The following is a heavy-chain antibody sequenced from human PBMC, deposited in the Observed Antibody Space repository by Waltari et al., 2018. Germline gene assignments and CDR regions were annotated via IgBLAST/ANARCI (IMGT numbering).Heavy chain of an antibody. V-gene: IGHV3-23*01. CDR3: VKALFASGMKYGVDV. D-gene: IGHD1-1*01. CDR1: GFTFSSGS. J-gene: IGHJ6*02. Sequence: EVQLLESGGGLVQPGGSLRLSGAASGFTFSSGSMSWVRQAPGKGLEWVSSITNSGHTYYADSVKGRFTISRDDSRKTLFLHMSSLRAADTALYYCVKALFASGMKYGVDVWGQGTRVTVSS. CDR2: ITNSGHT.